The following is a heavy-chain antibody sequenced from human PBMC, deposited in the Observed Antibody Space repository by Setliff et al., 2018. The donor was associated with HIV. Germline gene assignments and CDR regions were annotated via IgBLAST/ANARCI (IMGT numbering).Heavy chain of an antibody. Sequence: SETLSLTCTVSGDSISGYYWSWVRQPPGKGLEWIGYVYYSGSTNYNPSLKSRVTLSFDTSKNNFSLNLNSVKGRFTISRDNAKNSLYLQMDSLRAEDTAVYYCARDFMATTNGFDYWGQGTLVTVSS. CDR1: GDSISGYY. V-gene: IGHV4-59*01. J-gene: IGHJ4*02. CDR3: AKNSLYLQMDSLRAEDTAVYYCARDFMATTNGFDY. D-gene: IGHD3-10*01. CDR2: VYYSGST.